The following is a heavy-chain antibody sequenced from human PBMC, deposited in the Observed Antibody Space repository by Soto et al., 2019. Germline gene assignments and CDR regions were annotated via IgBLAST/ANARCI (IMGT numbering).Heavy chain of an antibody. J-gene: IGHJ5*02. CDR2: IIPIFGTA. V-gene: IGHV1-69*01. D-gene: IGHD5-12*01. Sequence: QVQLVQSGAEVKKPGSSVKVSCKASGGTFSSYAISWVRQAPGQGLEWMGGIIPIFGTANYAQKFQGRVTITAVESTSTAYMELSSLRAEDTAVYYCARSPDGYESKNWFDPWGQGTLVTVSS. CDR3: ARSPDGYESKNWFDP. CDR1: GGTFSSYA.